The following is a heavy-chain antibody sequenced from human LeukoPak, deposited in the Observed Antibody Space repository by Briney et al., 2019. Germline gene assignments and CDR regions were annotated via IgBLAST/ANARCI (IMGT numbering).Heavy chain of an antibody. CDR3: ASSVVPAPRGAFDI. J-gene: IGHJ3*02. Sequence: GESLKISCKGSGYSFTSYWIGWVRQMPRKGLEWMGIIYPGDSDTRYSPSFQGRVTISADTSISTAYLQWSSLKASDTAMYYCASSVVPAPRGAFDIWGQGTMVTVSS. CDR2: IYPGDSDT. V-gene: IGHV5-51*01. D-gene: IGHD2-2*01. CDR1: GYSFTSYW.